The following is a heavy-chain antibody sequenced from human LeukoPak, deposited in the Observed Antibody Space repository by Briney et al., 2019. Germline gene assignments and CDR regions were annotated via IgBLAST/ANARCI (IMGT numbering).Heavy chain of an antibody. CDR3: AYYDVDY. Sequence: GGSLRLSCVASGFTFTSSAMTWVRQAPGRGLEWVSGISGNAGGTYYADSVKGRFTISRDNSKNTLYLQMNSLRAEDTAVYYCAYYDVDYWGQGTLVTVSS. CDR1: GFTFTSSA. V-gene: IGHV3-23*01. CDR2: ISGNAGGT. J-gene: IGHJ4*02. D-gene: IGHD3-22*01.